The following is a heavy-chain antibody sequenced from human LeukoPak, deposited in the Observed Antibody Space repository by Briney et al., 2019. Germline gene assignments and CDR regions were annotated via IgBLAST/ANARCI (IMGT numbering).Heavy chain of an antibody. CDR3: ARHDNGGTNGDWFDP. D-gene: IGHD4-23*01. CDR1: GGSISSSSYY. Sequence: PSETLSLTCTVSGGSISSSSYYWGWIRQPPGKGLEWIGSIYYSGSTYYNPSLKSRVTISVDTSKNQFSLKLSSVTAADTAVYYCARHDNGGTNGDWFDPWGQGTLVTVSS. V-gene: IGHV4-39*01. CDR2: IYYSGST. J-gene: IGHJ5*02.